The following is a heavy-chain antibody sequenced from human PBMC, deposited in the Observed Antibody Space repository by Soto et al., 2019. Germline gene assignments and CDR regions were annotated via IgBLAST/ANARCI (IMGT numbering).Heavy chain of an antibody. CDR1: GGSFSGYY. CDR3: ARDYDILTGYYYGMDV. Sequence: SETLSLTCAVYGGSFSGYYWSWIRQPPGKGLEWIGEINHSGSTNYNPSLKSRVTISVDTSKNQFSLKLSSVTAADTAVYYCARDYDILTGYYYGMDVWGQGTTVTVSS. J-gene: IGHJ6*02. CDR2: INHSGST. V-gene: IGHV4-34*01. D-gene: IGHD3-9*01.